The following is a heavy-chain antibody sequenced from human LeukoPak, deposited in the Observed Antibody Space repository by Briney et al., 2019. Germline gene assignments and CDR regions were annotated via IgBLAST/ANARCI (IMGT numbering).Heavy chain of an antibody. Sequence: ASVKVSCTASGYTFTSYAMHWVRQAPGQRLEWMGWINAGNGNTKYSQKFQGRVTITRDTSTSTAYMELRSLRSDDTAVYYCARDQLAVGIAAVLYWGQGTLVTVSS. D-gene: IGHD6-13*01. J-gene: IGHJ4*02. CDR3: ARDQLAVGIAAVLY. V-gene: IGHV1-3*01. CDR1: GYTFTSYA. CDR2: INAGNGNT.